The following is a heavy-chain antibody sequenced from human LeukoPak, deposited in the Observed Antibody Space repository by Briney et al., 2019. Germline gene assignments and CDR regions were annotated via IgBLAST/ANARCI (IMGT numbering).Heavy chain of an antibody. J-gene: IGHJ4*02. CDR1: GFTFSSYA. V-gene: IGHV3-23*01. CDR3: AKDPDIVGATTPDY. D-gene: IGHD1-26*01. CDR2: ISVSGGST. Sequence: GGSLRLSCAASGFTFSSYAMSWVRQAPGKGLEWVSAISVSGGSTYYADSVKGRFTISRDDSKNTLYLQMNSLRAEDTAVYYCAKDPDIVGATTPDYWGQGTLVTVSS.